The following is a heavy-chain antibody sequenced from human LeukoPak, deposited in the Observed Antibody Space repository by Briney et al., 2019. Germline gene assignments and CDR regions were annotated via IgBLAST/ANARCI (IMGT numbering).Heavy chain of an antibody. CDR2: IKQDGSEK. Sequence: GGSLRLSCAASGFTFSSYWMSWVCQAPGKGLEWVANIKQDGSEKYYVDSVKGRFTISRDNAKNSLYLQMNSLRAEDTAVYYCARDQPYSSGWYYYYGMDVWGQGTTVTVSS. CDR3: ARDQPYSSGWYYYYGMDV. J-gene: IGHJ6*02. CDR1: GFTFSSYW. V-gene: IGHV3-7*01. D-gene: IGHD6-19*01.